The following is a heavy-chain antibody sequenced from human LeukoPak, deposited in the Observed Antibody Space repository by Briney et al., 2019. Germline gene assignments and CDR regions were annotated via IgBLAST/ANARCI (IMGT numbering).Heavy chain of an antibody. D-gene: IGHD1-26*01. CDR1: GFTFRNYA. J-gene: IGHJ2*01. CDR3: VKAAVGAGGLLPWYFDL. V-gene: IGHV3-64D*06. CDR2: IGTNGGST. Sequence: GGSLRLSCSASGFTFRNYAMHWVRQAPGKGLDYVSAIGTNGGSTYYADSVKGRFTISRDNSKNTLYLQMTSLRVEDTAMYYCVKAAVGAGGLLPWYFDLLGRGTLVTVSS.